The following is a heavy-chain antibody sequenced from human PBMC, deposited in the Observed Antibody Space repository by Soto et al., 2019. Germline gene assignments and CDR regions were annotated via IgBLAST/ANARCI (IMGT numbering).Heavy chain of an antibody. Sequence: GGALRLSCAASGFTFSRYWMNWVRQAPGKGLEWVANIKQDGTEKNYVDSVKGRFTISRDNAKNSLYLQMDSLRAEDTAVYFCARGDTPMITGMDSFDIWGQGTLFTVSS. V-gene: IGHV3-7*01. CDR1: GFTFSRYW. CDR3: ARGDTPMITGMDSFDI. D-gene: IGHD5-18*01. J-gene: IGHJ3*02. CDR2: IKQDGTEK.